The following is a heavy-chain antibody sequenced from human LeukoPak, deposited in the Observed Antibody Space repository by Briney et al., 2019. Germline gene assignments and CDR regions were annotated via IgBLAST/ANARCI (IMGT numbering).Heavy chain of an antibody. CDR3: AKYSGDYFGDY. V-gene: IGHV3-48*03. D-gene: IGHD1-26*01. CDR1: GFTFSSYE. Sequence: GGSLRLSCAASGFTFSSYEMNWVRQAPGKGLEWVSYISSSGSTIYYADSVKGRFSISRDNSKNTLYLQMNSLRVEDTAIYYCAKYSGDYFGDYWGQGNLVTVSS. J-gene: IGHJ4*02. CDR2: ISSSGSTI.